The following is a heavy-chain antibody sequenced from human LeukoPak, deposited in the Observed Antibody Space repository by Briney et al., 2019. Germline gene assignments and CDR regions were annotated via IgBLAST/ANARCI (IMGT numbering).Heavy chain of an antibody. CDR3: AKDQDCSSTSCYNAFDI. CDR2: ISWDGGST. V-gene: IGHV3-43D*03. Sequence: TGGSLRLSCAASGFTFDDYAMHWVRQAPGKGLEWVSLISWDGGSTYYADSVKGRFTISRDNAKNSLYLQMNSLRAEDTAVYYCAKDQDCSSTSCYNAFDIWGQGTMVTVSS. J-gene: IGHJ3*02. CDR1: GFTFDDYA. D-gene: IGHD2-2*02.